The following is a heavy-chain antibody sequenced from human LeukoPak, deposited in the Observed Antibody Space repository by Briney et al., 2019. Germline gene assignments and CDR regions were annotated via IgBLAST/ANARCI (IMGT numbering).Heavy chain of an antibody. J-gene: IGHJ4*02. D-gene: IGHD3-9*01. CDR2: ITSGGTT. V-gene: IGHV3-23*01. Sequence: GGSLRLSCAAAGFTFSNCAMSWVRQAPGKGLEWVSVITSGGTTYYAHSVKGRFTISRDNSKSTLFLQMNGLRAEDTAVYYCAKDLPYDILTGYFTPGWQWFPYDYWGQGTLVTVSS. CDR1: GFTFSNCA. CDR3: AKDLPYDILTGYFTPGWQWFPYDY.